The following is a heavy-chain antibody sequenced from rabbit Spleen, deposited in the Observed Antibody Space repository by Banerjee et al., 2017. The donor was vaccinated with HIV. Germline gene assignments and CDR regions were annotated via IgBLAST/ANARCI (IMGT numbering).Heavy chain of an antibody. V-gene: IGHV1S40*01. CDR3: ARDSGTSFSTYGMDL. D-gene: IGHD8-1*01. CDR2: IDPVFGIT. Sequence: QSLEESGGGLVQPEGSLTLTCTASGFSFSSRYYMCWVRQAPGKGLEWIGYIDPVFGITYYASWVNGRFSISRENAQNTVFLQLNSLTAADTATYFCARDSGTSFSTYGMDLWGQGTLVTVS. CDR1: GFSFSSRYY. J-gene: IGHJ6*01.